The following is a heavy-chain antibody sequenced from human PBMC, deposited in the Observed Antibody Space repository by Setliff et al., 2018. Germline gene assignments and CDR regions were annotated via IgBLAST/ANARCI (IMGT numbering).Heavy chain of an antibody. D-gene: IGHD6-19*01. Sequence: GESLKISCAASGFTISYYAIHWARQAPGKGLEWVSAISGDSVSIYYADSVRGRFTISRDNSKNTLYLQMNNLRDEDTAVYYCANHNPARWAVYTTPIDSWGQGTLVTVSS. CDR2: ISGDSVSI. V-gene: IGHV3-23*01. J-gene: IGHJ4*02. CDR1: GFTISYYA. CDR3: ANHNPARWAVYTTPIDS.